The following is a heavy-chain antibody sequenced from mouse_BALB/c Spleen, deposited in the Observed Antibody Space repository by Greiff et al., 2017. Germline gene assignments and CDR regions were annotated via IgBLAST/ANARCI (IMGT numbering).Heavy chain of an antibody. CDR2: ISYSGST. D-gene: IGHD2-1*01. CDR1: GDSITSGY. Sequence: EVKLLESGPSLVKPSQTLSLTCSVTGDSITSGYWNWIRKFPGNKLEYMGYISYSGSTYYNPSLKSRISITRDTSKNQYYLQLNSVTTEDTATYYCARWRGNYDYAMDYWGQGTSVTVSS. V-gene: IGHV3-8*02. CDR3: ARWRGNYDYAMDY. J-gene: IGHJ4*01.